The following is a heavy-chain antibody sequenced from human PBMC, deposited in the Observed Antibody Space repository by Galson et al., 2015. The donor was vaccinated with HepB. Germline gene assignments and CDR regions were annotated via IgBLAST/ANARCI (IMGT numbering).Heavy chain of an antibody. D-gene: IGHD3-3*02. V-gene: IGHV3-23*01. CDR3: AKGSCGISNCLRDDFDY. CDR1: GFDFSNYA. CDR2: IGGSGSST. J-gene: IGHJ4*02. Sequence: SLRLSCAASGFDFSNYAMSWVRQAPGKGLEWVSTIGGSGSSTYYPDSVGGRFTISRDNSKNTLYLQMNGLTAEDTAVYYCAKGSCGISNCLRDDFDYWGQGTLVTVSS.